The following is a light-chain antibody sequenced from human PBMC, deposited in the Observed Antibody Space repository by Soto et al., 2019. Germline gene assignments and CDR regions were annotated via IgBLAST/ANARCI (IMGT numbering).Light chain of an antibody. V-gene: IGLV2-14*01. CDR3: SSYTNINTRACV. Sequence: QSALTQPASVSGSPGQSITISCTGTSNDIGGYNYVSWYQQHPGEAPKLIIYEVSNRPSGVSNRFSGSKSDNTASLTITGLQAEDEASYYCSSYTNINTRACVFGTGTKLTVL. CDR1: SNDIGGYNY. CDR2: EVS. J-gene: IGLJ1*01.